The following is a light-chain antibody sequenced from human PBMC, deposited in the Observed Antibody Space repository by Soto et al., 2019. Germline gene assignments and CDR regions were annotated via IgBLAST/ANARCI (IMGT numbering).Light chain of an antibody. Sequence: TQSPSSLSASVGDRVTITCRASQSISRYLAWYQQKPGQGPRLLIYGASSRATGTPDRFSGSGSGTDFTLTINRLEPEDFALYYCQQYGSSPLTFGQGTKVDIK. CDR1: QSISRY. CDR3: QQYGSSPLT. CDR2: GAS. J-gene: IGKJ1*01. V-gene: IGKV3-20*01.